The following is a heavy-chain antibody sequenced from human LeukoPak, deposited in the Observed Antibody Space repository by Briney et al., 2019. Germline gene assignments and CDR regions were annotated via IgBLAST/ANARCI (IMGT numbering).Heavy chain of an antibody. V-gene: IGHV4-61*02. CDR1: GGSISSGSYY. D-gene: IGHD6-19*01. CDR3: ARGCSSGWSPFDY. CDR2: IYTSGST. Sequence: PSETLSLTCTVSGGSISSGSYYWSWIRQPAGKGLEWIGRIYTSGSTNYNPSLKSRVTISVDTSKNQFSLKLSSVTAADTAVYYCARGCSSGWSPFDYWGQGTLVTVSS. J-gene: IGHJ4*02.